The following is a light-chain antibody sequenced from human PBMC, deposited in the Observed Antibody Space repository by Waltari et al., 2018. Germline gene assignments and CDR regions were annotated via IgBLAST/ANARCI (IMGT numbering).Light chain of an antibody. Sequence: EIVLTQSQGTLSLSPGDRATLSCRASPSVSRTLAWYQQKPGQAPSLLIYGASIRATGIPDRFSGSGSGTDFSLTISRLEPEDFAVYYCQHYVTLPVTFGQGTKVEIK. CDR1: PSVSRT. V-gene: IGKV3-20*01. CDR3: QHYVTLPVT. CDR2: GAS. J-gene: IGKJ1*01.